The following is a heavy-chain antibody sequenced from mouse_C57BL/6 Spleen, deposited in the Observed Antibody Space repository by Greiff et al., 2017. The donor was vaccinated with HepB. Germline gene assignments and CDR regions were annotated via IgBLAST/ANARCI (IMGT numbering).Heavy chain of an antibody. D-gene: IGHD1-1*01. CDR1: GFTFSDYY. CDR3: AREDYGSSLLAMDY. Sequence: EVMLVESGGGLVQPGGSLKLSCAASGFTFSDYYMYWVRQTPEKRLEWVAYISNGGGSTYYPDTVKGRFTISRDNAKNTLYLKMSRLKSEDTAMYYCAREDYGSSLLAMDYWGQGTSVTVSS. J-gene: IGHJ4*01. V-gene: IGHV5-12*01. CDR2: ISNGGGST.